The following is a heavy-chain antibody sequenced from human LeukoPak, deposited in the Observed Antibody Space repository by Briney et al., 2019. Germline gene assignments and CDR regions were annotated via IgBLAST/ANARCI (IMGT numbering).Heavy chain of an antibody. CDR1: GGSISSSGYY. J-gene: IGHJ4*02. V-gene: IGHV4-39*01. Sequence: PSETLSLTCTVSGGSISSSGYYWGWIRQPPGKGLEWIGSIYYTGSTYYNPSLKSRVTISVDTSKNQFSLNLSSVTAADTPVYYCASYYYDSSGPFDYWGQGTLVTVSS. D-gene: IGHD3-22*01. CDR3: ASYYYDSSGPFDY. CDR2: IYYTGST.